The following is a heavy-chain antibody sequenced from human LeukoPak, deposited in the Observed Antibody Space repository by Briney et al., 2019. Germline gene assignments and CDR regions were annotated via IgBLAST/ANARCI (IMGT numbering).Heavy chain of an antibody. CDR1: GGSISNKY. J-gene: IGHJ4*02. CDR3: ARAGPSSSWHQFDY. CDR2: IYSGGRT. V-gene: IGHV3-66*01. D-gene: IGHD6-13*01. Sequence: EALSLTCTVSGGSISNKYWSWIRQPPGKGLEWVSVIYSGGRTYYADSVKGRFTISRDNSKNTLYLQMNRLRAEDTAVYYCARAGPSSSWHQFDYWGQGTLVTVSS.